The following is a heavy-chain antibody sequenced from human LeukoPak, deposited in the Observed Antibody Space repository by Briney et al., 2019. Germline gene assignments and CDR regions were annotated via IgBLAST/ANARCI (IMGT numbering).Heavy chain of an antibody. J-gene: IGHJ5*02. Sequence: SETLSLTCTVSGGSISSYYWSWIRQPPGKGLEWIGYIYYSGSTNYNPSLKRRVTISVDTSKNQFSLKLSSVTAADTAVYYCAREGRGCTNGVCYLWFDPWGQGTLVTVSS. V-gene: IGHV4-59*01. CDR1: GGSISSYY. D-gene: IGHD2-8*01. CDR3: AREGRGCTNGVCYLWFDP. CDR2: IYYSGST.